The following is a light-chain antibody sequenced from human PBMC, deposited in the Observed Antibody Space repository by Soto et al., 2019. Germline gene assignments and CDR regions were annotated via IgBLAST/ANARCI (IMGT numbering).Light chain of an antibody. V-gene: IGKV3-11*01. J-gene: IGKJ4*01. CDR2: DAS. CDR1: QSVSSY. CDR3: QQRSNWPLT. Sequence: EIVLTQSPATLSLSPGERAALCFRASQSVSSYLAWYQQKPGQAPRLLIYDASNRATGIPARFSGSGSGTDFTLTISSLEPEDFAVYYCQQRSNWPLTFGGGTKVDIK.